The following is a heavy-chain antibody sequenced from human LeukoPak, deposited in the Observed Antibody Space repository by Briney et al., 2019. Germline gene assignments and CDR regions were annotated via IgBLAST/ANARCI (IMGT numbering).Heavy chain of an antibody. Sequence: VASVKVSCKASGYAFTSYDINWVRQATGQGLEWMGWMNPNSGNTGYAQKFQGRVTMTRNTSISTAYMELSSLRSEDTAVYYCARGRRLYYYYGMDVWGQGTTVTVSS. CDR1: GYAFTSYD. CDR2: MNPNSGNT. CDR3: ARGRRLYYYYGMDV. J-gene: IGHJ6*02. V-gene: IGHV1-8*01.